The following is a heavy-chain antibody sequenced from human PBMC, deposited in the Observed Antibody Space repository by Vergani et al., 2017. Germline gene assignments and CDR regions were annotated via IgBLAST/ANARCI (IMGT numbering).Heavy chain of an antibody. Sequence: QVQLVQSGAEVKKPGASVKVSCKASGYTFTGYYMHWVRQAPGQGLEWMGWINPNSGGTNYAQKFQGWVTMTRDTSISTAYMELSRLRSDDTAVYYCAREARITIFGDGGHDAFDIWGQGTMVTVSS. CDR2: INPNSGGT. D-gene: IGHD3-3*01. CDR1: GYTFTGYY. CDR3: AREARITIFGDGGHDAFDI. V-gene: IGHV1-2*04. J-gene: IGHJ3*02.